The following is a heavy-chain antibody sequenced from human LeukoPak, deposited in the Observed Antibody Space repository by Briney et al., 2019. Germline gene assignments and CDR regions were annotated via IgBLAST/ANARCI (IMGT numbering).Heavy chain of an antibody. D-gene: IGHD5-18*01. J-gene: IGHJ6*03. V-gene: IGHV4-34*01. Sequence: SETLSLTCAVYGGSFSGYYWSWIRQPPGKGLEWKGEINHSGSTNYNPSLKSRFTIPVDTSKNQFFLKLSSVTAADTAVYYCARGLGEYSYSLFQNYYSYYMDVWGKGTTVTVSS. CDR2: INHSGST. CDR1: GGSFSGYY. CDR3: ARGLGEYSYSLFQNYYSYYMDV.